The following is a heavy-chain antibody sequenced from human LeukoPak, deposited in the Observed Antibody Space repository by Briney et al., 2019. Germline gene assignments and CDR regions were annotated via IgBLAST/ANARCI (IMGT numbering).Heavy chain of an antibody. CDR3: AREVLAVAGTSDDY. Sequence: SVKVSCKASGGTFSSYTISWVRQAPGQGLEWMGRIIPILGIANYAQKFQGRVTMTRNTSISTAYMELSSLRSEDTAVYYCAREVLAVAGTSDDYWGQGTLVTVSS. D-gene: IGHD6-19*01. J-gene: IGHJ4*02. V-gene: IGHV1-69*04. CDR2: IIPILGIA. CDR1: GGTFSSYT.